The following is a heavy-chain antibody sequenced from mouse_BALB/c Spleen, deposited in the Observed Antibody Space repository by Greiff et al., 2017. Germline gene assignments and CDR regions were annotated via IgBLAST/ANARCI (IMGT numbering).Heavy chain of an antibody. Sequence: VQGVESGPGLVAPSQSLSITCSVSGFSLTTYGVHWVRQPPGKGLEWLGVIWTGGSTNYNSALMSRLSISKDNSRRQVILKMNSLQTDDTAMYYCARDQARWHYFDYWGQGTTLTVSS. CDR3: ARDQARWHYFDY. V-gene: IGHV2-9*02. CDR1: GFSLTTYG. D-gene: IGHD3-2*02. J-gene: IGHJ2*01. CDR2: IWTGGST.